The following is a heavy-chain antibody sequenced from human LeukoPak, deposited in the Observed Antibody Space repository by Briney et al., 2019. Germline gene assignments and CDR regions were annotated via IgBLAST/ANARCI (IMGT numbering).Heavy chain of an antibody. CDR3: AKDIGGYSSWYFDY. J-gene: IGHJ4*02. CDR1: GFTFDDYA. V-gene: IGHV3-9*03. D-gene: IGHD6-13*01. Sequence: GGSLRLSCAASGFTFDDYAMHWVRQAPGEGLEWVSGLSWNSGSIGYADSVKGRFTISRDNAKNSLYLQMNSLRAEDMALYYCAKDIGGYSSWYFDYWGREPWSPSPQ. CDR2: LSWNSGSI.